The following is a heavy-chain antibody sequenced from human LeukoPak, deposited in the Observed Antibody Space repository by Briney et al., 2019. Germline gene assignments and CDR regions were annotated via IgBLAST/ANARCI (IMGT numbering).Heavy chain of an antibody. CDR3: ARGRIWFGELLFDY. V-gene: IGHV3-74*01. J-gene: IGHJ4*02. Sequence: GGSLRLSCAASGFTITNAWMSWVRQAPGKGLVWVSRINSDGSSTSYADSVKGRFTISRDNAKNTLYLQMNSLRAEDTAVYYCARGRIWFGELLFDYWGQGTLVTVSS. CDR1: GFTITNAW. CDR2: INSDGSST. D-gene: IGHD3-10*01.